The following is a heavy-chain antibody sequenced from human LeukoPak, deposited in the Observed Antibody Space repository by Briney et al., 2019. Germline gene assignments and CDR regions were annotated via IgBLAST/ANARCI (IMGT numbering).Heavy chain of an antibody. CDR2: ISAYNGNT. CDR3: AREGSADYYYYYMDV. D-gene: IGHD6-6*01. J-gene: IGHJ6*03. CDR1: GYTLTSYG. V-gene: IGHV1-18*01. Sequence: GASVKVSCKASGYTLTSYGISWVRQAPGQGLEWMGWISAYNGNTNYAQKLQGRVTMTTDTSTSTAYMELRSLRSDDTAVYYCAREGSADYYYYYMDVWGKGTTVTVSS.